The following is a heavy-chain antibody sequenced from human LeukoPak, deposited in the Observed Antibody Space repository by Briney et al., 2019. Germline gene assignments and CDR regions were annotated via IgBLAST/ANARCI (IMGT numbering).Heavy chain of an antibody. J-gene: IGHJ4*02. CDR2: IIPIFGTA. CDR3: ARGHYDILTGYYTPDPLDY. V-gene: IGHV1-69*13. CDR1: GGTFSSYA. Sequence: SVKVSCKASGGTFSSYAISWVRQAPGQGLEWMGGIIPIFGTANYAQKFQGRVTITADESTSTAYMELSSLRSGDTAVYYCARGHYDILTGYYTPDPLDYWGQGTLVTVSS. D-gene: IGHD3-9*01.